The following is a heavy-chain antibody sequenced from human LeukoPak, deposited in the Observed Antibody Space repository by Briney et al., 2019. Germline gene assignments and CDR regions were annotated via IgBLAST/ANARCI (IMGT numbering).Heavy chain of an antibody. J-gene: IGHJ6*02. Sequence: GGSLRLSCAASGFTFSSYGMHWVRQAPGKGLEWVAVISYDGSNKYYADSVKGRFTISRDNSKDTLYLQMNSLRAEDTAVYYCARDFGAPDFWSGYRFYYYYYGMDVWGQGTTVTVSS. CDR3: ARDFGAPDFWSGYRFYYYYYGMDV. D-gene: IGHD3-3*01. V-gene: IGHV3-30*03. CDR2: ISYDGSNK. CDR1: GFTFSSYG.